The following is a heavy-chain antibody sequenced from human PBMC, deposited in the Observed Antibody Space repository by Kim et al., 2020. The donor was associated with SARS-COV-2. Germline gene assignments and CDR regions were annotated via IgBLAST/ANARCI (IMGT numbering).Heavy chain of an antibody. J-gene: IGHJ5*02. Sequence: YAESVKGRFTISRDNAKSTRYLQVNSLRAGDTAVYYCVRVASRSDDRVEPWGQGTLVTVSS. V-gene: IGHV3-74*01. D-gene: IGHD1-26*01. CDR3: VRVASRSDDRVEP.